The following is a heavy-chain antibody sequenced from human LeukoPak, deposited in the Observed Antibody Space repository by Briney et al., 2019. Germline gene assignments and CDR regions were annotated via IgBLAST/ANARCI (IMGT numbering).Heavy chain of an antibody. CDR3: ARGSSGWYTLGYNWFDP. Sequence: ASVKVSCKASGYTFTSYGISWVRQAPGQGLEWMGWISAYNGNTNYAQKLQGRVTTTTDTSTSTAYMELRSLRSDDTAVYYCARGSSGWYTLGYNWFDPWGQGTLVTVSS. V-gene: IGHV1-18*01. CDR1: GYTFTSYG. D-gene: IGHD6-19*01. CDR2: ISAYNGNT. J-gene: IGHJ5*02.